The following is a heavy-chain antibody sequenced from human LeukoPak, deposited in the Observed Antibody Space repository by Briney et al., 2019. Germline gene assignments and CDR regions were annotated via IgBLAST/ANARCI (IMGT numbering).Heavy chain of an antibody. CDR3: AATDYYGSGSYYIIPYYFDY. CDR2: IIPIFGTA. CDR1: GGTFSSYA. D-gene: IGHD3-10*01. J-gene: IGHJ4*02. Sequence: ASVKVSCKASGGTFSSYAISWVRQAPGQGLEWMGGIIPIFGTANYAQKFQGRVTITADRSTSTAYMELSSLRPEDTAVYYCAATDYYGSGSYYIIPYYFDYWGQGTLVTVSS. V-gene: IGHV1-69*06.